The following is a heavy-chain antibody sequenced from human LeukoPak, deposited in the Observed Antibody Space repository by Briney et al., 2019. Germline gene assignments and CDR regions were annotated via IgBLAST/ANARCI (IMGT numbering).Heavy chain of an antibody. V-gene: IGHV1-46*01. Sequence: ASVKVSRKASGYTFTRYYMHCVRQPPGQGLEWKGIINPSGGSTSYAQKFQGRVTMTRDMSTSTVYMELSSLRSEDTAVYYCASSWWELHEARFDYWGQGTLVTVSS. CDR3: ASSWWELHEARFDY. CDR2: INPSGGST. J-gene: IGHJ4*02. CDR1: GYTFTRYY. D-gene: IGHD1-26*01.